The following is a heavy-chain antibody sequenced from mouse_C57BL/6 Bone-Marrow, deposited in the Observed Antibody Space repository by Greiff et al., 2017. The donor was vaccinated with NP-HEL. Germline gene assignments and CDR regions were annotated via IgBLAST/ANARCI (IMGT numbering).Heavy chain of an antibody. Sequence: QVHVKQSGAELVRPGASVTLSCKASGYTFTDYEMHWVKQTPVHGLEWIGAIDPETGGTAYNQKFKGKAILTADKSSSTAYMELRSLTSEDSAVYYCTRYDYEDYWGQGTTLTVSS. CDR1: GYTFTDYE. CDR3: TRYDYEDY. V-gene: IGHV1-15*01. J-gene: IGHJ2*01. D-gene: IGHD2-4*01. CDR2: IDPETGGT.